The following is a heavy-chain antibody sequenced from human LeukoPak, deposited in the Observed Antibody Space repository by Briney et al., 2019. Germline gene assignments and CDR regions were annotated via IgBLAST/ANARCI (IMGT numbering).Heavy chain of an antibody. V-gene: IGHV4-59*01. Sequence: SETLSLTCTVSGGSISSYYWSWIRQPPGKGLEWIGDIYYSGSTNYNPSLKSRVTISVDTSKNQFSLKLSSVTAADTAVYYCARGDRGFSYYGSGSFYYFDYWGQGTLVTVSS. CDR1: GGSISSYY. D-gene: IGHD3-10*01. CDR2: IYYSGST. CDR3: ARGDRGFSYYGSGSFYYFDY. J-gene: IGHJ4*02.